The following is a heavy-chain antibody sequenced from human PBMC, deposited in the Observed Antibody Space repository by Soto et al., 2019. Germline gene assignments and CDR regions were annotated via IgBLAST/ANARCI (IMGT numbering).Heavy chain of an antibody. J-gene: IGHJ4*02. CDR3: AKDLIPATTLSPSDY. CDR2: ISGNGDTT. D-gene: IGHD1-26*01. V-gene: IGHV3-23*01. Sequence: GGSLRLSCAASGFAFSTYAMTWVRRAPGKGLEWVSIISGNGDTTYYADSVKGRFTISRDNSKNTLDLQMNSLRAEDTAVYYCAKDLIPATTLSPSDYWGQGTLVTVSS. CDR1: GFAFSTYA.